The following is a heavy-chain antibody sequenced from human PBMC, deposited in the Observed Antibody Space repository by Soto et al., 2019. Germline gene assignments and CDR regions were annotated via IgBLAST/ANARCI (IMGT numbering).Heavy chain of an antibody. D-gene: IGHD3-9*01. J-gene: IGHJ6*02. CDR3: AKDTYYDILTGYSNHYYYYGMDV. CDR2: ISGSGGST. V-gene: IGHV3-23*01. CDR1: GLTFSSYA. Sequence: GGSLRLSCAASGLTFSSYAMSWVRQAPGKGLEWVSAISGSGGSTYYADSVKGRFTISRDNSKNTLYLQMNSLRAEDTAVYYCAKDTYYDILTGYSNHYYYYGMDVWGQGTTVTVSS.